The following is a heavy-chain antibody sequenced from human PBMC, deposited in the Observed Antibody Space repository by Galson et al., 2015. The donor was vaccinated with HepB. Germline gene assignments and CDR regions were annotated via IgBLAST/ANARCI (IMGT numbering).Heavy chain of an antibody. Sequence: SLRLSCAASGSTFSDYAMHWVRQAPGKGLEWVAVISYVGINKYYADSVKGRFTISRDDSKSTLYLQMNSLRPEDTALYYCARDQLDVPAANDYYYYYMDVWGKGTTVTVSS. V-gene: IGHV3-30-3*01. CDR1: GSTFSDYA. CDR3: ARDQLDVPAANDYYYYYMDV. D-gene: IGHD2-2*01. CDR2: ISYVGINK. J-gene: IGHJ6*03.